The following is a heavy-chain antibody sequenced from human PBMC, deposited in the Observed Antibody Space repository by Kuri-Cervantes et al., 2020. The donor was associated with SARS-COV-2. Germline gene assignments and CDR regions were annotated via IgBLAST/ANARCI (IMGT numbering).Heavy chain of an antibody. D-gene: IGHD1-26*01. CDR2: ISSSGSTI. J-gene: IGHJ4*02. CDR1: GFTFSSYA. CDR3: ARDSPLVGATWNYFDY. V-gene: IGHV3-48*04. Sequence: GESRKISCAASGFTFSSYAMSWVRQAPGKGLEWVSYISSSGSTIYYADSVKGRFTISRDNAKNSLYLQMNSLRAEDTAVYYCARDSPLVGATWNYFDYWGQGTLVTVSS.